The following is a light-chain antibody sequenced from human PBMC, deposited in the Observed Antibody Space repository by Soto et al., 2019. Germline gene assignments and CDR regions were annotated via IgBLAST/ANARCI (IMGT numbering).Light chain of an antibody. Sequence: QSVLTQPRSVSGSPGQSVTISCTGTSNDVGGYDYVSWYQQHPDKAPKLMIYDVSKRPSGVPDRFSGSKSGNTASLTISGLQAEDEADYYCYSYAGSSYVFGTGTKVTVL. J-gene: IGLJ1*01. CDR2: DVS. V-gene: IGLV2-11*01. CDR1: SNDVGGYDY. CDR3: YSYAGSSYV.